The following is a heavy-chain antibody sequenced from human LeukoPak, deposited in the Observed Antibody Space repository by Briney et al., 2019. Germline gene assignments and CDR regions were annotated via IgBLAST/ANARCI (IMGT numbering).Heavy chain of an antibody. D-gene: IGHD5-12*01. Sequence: GGSLRLSCAASGFTFSSYSMNWVRQAPGRGLEWASYISSSSSTIYYADSVKGRFTISRDNAKNSLYLQMNSLRVEDTAVYYCAVTRRGYSGYTLGWGQGTLVTVSS. CDR1: GFTFSSYS. V-gene: IGHV3-48*01. CDR2: ISSSSSTI. CDR3: AVTRRGYSGYTLG. J-gene: IGHJ4*02.